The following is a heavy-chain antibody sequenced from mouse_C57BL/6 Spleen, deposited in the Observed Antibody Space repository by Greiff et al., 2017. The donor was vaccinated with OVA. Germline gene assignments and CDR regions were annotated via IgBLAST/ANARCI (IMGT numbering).Heavy chain of an antibody. V-gene: IGHV5-4*01. Sequence: EVMLVESGGGLVKPGGSLKLSCAASGFTFSSYAMSWVRQTPEKRLEWVATISDGGSYTNYPDNVKGRFTISRDKAKNNLYLQMSHLKSEDTAMYYCARDPYYSNYDAMDYWGQGTSVTVSS. J-gene: IGHJ4*01. CDR1: GFTFSSYA. CDR2: ISDGGSYT. CDR3: ARDPYYSNYDAMDY. D-gene: IGHD2-5*01.